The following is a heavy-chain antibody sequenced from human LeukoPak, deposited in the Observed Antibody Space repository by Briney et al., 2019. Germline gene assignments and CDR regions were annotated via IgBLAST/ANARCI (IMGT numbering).Heavy chain of an antibody. V-gene: IGHV3-21*01. CDR3: ARGSSGHDAFDI. D-gene: IGHD3-22*01. Sequence: GGSLRHSCVDSGFIFSTFGMHWVRPAPGKGLEWVSSISSSSSYIYYADSVKGRFTISRDNAKNSLCLQMNSLRAEDTAVYYCARGSSGHDAFDIWGQGTMVTVSS. CDR1: GFIFSTFG. CDR2: ISSSSSYI. J-gene: IGHJ3*02.